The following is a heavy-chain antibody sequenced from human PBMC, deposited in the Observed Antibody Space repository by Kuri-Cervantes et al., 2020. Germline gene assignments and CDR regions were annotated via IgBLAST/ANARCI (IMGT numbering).Heavy chain of an antibody. Sequence: GESLKISCAASGFTFSSYSMNWVRQAPGKGLEWVSYISSSSSTIYYADSVKGRFTISRDNTKNSLYLQMNSLRDEDTAVYYCARGSVSGSYGEFDPWGQGTLVTDSS. CDR3: ARGSVSGSYGEFDP. CDR2: ISSSSSTI. CDR1: GFTFSSYS. J-gene: IGHJ5*02. V-gene: IGHV3-48*02. D-gene: IGHD1-26*01.